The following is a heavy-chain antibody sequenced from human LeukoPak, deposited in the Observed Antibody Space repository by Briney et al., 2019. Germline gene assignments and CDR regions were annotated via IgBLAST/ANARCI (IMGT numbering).Heavy chain of an antibody. CDR3: ARGLSTTVTYKGREDYYYYYGMDL. CDR2: INPNSGGT. D-gene: IGHD4-17*01. Sequence: ASVKVSCKASGYTFTGYYMHWVRQAPGQGLEWMGWINPNSGGTNYAQKFQGRVTMTRDTSISTAYMELSRLRSDDTAVYFCARGLSTTVTYKGREDYYYYYGMDLWGQGTTVTVSS. V-gene: IGHV1-2*02. J-gene: IGHJ6*02. CDR1: GYTFTGYY.